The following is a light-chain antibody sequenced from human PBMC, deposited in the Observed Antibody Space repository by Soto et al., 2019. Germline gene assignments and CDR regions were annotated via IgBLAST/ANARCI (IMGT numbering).Light chain of an antibody. CDR3: QQCNNCSWGST. CDR2: GAS. V-gene: IGKV3-15*01. CDR1: PSVSSN. J-gene: IGKJ1*01. Sequence: EIVMTQSPATLSVSPGERATLSCRASPSVSSNLAWYQQKPGQAPRLLIYGASTRATGIPARFSGSGSGTAFTLTISSLQSEDFAFCCCQQCNNCSWGSTFGKGTKV.